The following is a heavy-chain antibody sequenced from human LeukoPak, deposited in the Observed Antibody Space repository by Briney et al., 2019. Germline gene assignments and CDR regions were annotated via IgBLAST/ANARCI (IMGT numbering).Heavy chain of an antibody. V-gene: IGHV1-2*02. CDR2: INPNSGGT. Sequence: ASVKVSCKASGYTFTGYYMHWVRQAPGQGLEWMGWINPNSGGTNYAQKFQGRVTMTRDTSISTAYMELSRLRSDDTAVYYCARTPETAAGTDTPDYWGQGTLVTVSS. CDR1: GYTFTGYY. D-gene: IGHD6-13*01. CDR3: ARTPETAAGTDTPDY. J-gene: IGHJ4*02.